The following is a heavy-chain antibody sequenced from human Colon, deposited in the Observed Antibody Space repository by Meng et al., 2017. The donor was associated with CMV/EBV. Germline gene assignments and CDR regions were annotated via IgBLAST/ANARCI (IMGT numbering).Heavy chain of an antibody. D-gene: IGHD3-10*01. CDR3: GRAGARGVPIDV. J-gene: IGHJ1*01. Sequence: VPLQEPGPGRGKPSGPLSLTCTVSGGSISGHYWTWIRRPAGEGLQWLGRIYSNGRIDENYSLRSRVTISVDTSKNQLSLRLTSVTAADTAVYYCGRAGARGVPIDVWGRGTLVTVSS. CDR1: GGSISGHY. V-gene: IGHV4-4*07. CDR2: IYSNGRI.